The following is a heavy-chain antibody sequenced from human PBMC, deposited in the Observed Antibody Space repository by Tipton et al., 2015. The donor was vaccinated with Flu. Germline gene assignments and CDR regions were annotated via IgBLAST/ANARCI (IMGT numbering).Heavy chain of an antibody. Sequence: TLSLTCGVSGYSISSGYYWGWIRQPPGKGQEWIGSVSHSGSTYYNPSLKSRVTISIDTFKTQFSLRLSSVTAADTAVYYCVRLTYYYGSGTSGFWGQGTLVTVSS. CDR3: VRLTYYYGSGTSGF. CDR1: GYSISSGYY. CDR2: VSHSGST. V-gene: IGHV4-38-2*01. J-gene: IGHJ4*02. D-gene: IGHD3-10*01.